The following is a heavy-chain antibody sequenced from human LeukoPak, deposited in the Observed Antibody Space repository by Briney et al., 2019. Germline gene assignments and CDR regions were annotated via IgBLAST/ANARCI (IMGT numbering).Heavy chain of an antibody. V-gene: IGHV4-39*01. CDR3: ARRPNIMDV. CDR2: IYYSGST. CDR1: GDSISSSNYY. D-gene: IGHD4/OR15-4a*01. J-gene: IGHJ6*02. Sequence: PSETLSLTCTDSGDSISSSNYYWGWIRQPPGKGLEWIGSIYYSGSTYYNPSLKSRVTISVDTSKNQFSLKLSSVTAADTAVYYCARRPNIMDVWGQGTTVTVSS.